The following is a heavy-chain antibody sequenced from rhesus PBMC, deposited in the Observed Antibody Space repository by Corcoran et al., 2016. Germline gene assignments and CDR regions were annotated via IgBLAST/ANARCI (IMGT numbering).Heavy chain of an antibody. J-gene: IGHJ4*01. CDR2: ITYSWST. V-gene: IGHV4-122*02. D-gene: IGHD3-16*01. Sequence: QVQLQESGPGLVKPSETLSLNCAVSGGSNYYWSWLRPPPGKGLEWIGYITYSWSTSYNPSLKSRVTISRDTSKNQFSLKLSSVTAADTAVYYCARELYSGSYPHFDYWGQGVLVTVSS. CDR3: ARELYSGSYPHFDY. CDR1: GGSNYY.